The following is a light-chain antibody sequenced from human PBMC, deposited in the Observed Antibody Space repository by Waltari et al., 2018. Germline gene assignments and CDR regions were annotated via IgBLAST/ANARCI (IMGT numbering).Light chain of an antibody. J-gene: IGLJ1*01. CDR1: SSDVGNYNL. CDR2: EVT. V-gene: IGLV2-23*02. CDR3: CSYAGLGIYV. Sequence: QSVLTQPPSVSGAPGQKVTISCTGTSSDVGNYNLVSWYQQYPGKAPKLMVYEVTNRTSGVSDRFSGSKSGNTASLTIYGLQSEDEADYYCCSYAGLGIYVFGTGTKVTVL.